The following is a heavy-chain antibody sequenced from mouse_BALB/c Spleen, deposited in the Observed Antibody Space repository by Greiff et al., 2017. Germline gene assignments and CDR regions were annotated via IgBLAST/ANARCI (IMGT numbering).Heavy chain of an antibody. V-gene: IGHV1-69*02. CDR1: GYTFTSYW. J-gene: IGHJ2*01. Sequence: VQLQQPGAELVRPGASVKLSCKASGYTFTSYWINWVKQRPGQGLEWIGNIYPSDSYTNYNQKFKDKATLTVDKSSSTAYMQLSSPTSEDSAVYYCTRGDYRCDGYYFDYWGQGTTLTVSS. CDR3: TRGDYRCDGYYFDY. D-gene: IGHD2-14*01. CDR2: IYPSDSYT.